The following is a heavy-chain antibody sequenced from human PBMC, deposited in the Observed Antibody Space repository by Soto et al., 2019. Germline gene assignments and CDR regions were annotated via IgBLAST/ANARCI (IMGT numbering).Heavy chain of an antibody. J-gene: IGHJ4*02. CDR2: IWYDGSNK. CDR3: AREGNLGRWIQPLDS. V-gene: IGHV3-33*01. Sequence: PGGSLRLSCAASGFTFSSYGMHWVRQAPGKGLEWVAVIWYDGSNKYYADSVKGRFTISRDTSKNQFSLKLSSVTAADTAVYFCAREGNLGRWIQPLDSWGQGTLVTVSS. D-gene: IGHD2-2*03. CDR1: GFTFSSYG.